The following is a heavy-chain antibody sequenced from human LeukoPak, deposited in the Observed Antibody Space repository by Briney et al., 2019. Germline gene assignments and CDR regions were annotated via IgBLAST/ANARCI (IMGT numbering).Heavy chain of an antibody. Sequence: KPSETLSLTCAVSGYSISSGYYWGWIRQPPGKGLEWIGSIYHSGSTYYDPSLKSRVTISVDTSKNQFSLKLSSVTAADTAVYYCARGWWLSAWFDSWGQGTLVTVSS. CDR2: IYHSGST. CDR3: ARGWWLSAWFDS. CDR1: GYSISSGYY. J-gene: IGHJ5*01. V-gene: IGHV4-38-2*01. D-gene: IGHD2-8*02.